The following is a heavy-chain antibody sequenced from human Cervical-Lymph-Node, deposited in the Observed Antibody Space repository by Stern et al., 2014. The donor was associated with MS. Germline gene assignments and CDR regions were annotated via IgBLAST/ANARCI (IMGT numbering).Heavy chain of an antibody. CDR3: ARAGPYDYIWGNFRHRAFYFDS. V-gene: IGHV4-59*01. Sequence: VQLQESGPGLVKPSETLSLMCSASSGFIGNNYWSWIRQPPGKGLEWIGHLYYSGSNYYNPSLKSRVTISLDTSKNQLALRLSSVTAADTAVYYCARAGPYDYIWGNFRHRAFYFDSWGQGALVTVSS. CDR2: LYYSGSN. J-gene: IGHJ4*02. D-gene: IGHD3-16*02. CDR1: SGFIGNNY.